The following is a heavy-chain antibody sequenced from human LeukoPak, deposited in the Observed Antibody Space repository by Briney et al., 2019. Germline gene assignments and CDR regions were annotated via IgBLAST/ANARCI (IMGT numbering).Heavy chain of an antibody. D-gene: IGHD2-2*02. CDR1: GYTFTGYY. V-gene: IGHV1-2*02. J-gene: IGHJ5*02. CDR3: AREPIVLVPAAIFNWFDP. CDR2: INPDSGGT. Sequence: ASVKVSCKASGYTFTGYYIHWVRQAPGQGPEWMGWINPDSGGTNYAQKFQGRVTMSRDTSISTAHMEVSRLRSDDTAVYYCAREPIVLVPAAIFNWFDPWGQGTLVTVSS.